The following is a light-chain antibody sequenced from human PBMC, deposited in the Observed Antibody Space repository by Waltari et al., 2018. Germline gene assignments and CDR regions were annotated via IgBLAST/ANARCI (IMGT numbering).Light chain of an antibody. J-gene: IGKJ1*01. V-gene: IGKV1-5*03. CDR1: QTIITW. CDR2: KAS. CDR3: QQYYTYWT. Sequence: DIQMTQSPSTLAASVGDRVTITCRASQTIITWLAWYQQKPGKAPKLLIYKASSLESGVPSRFSGSGAGTEFSITISSLQPDDSATYYCQQYYTYWTFGQGTKVDIK.